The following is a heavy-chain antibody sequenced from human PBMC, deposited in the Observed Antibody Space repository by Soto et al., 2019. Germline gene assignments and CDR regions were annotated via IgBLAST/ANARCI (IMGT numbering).Heavy chain of an antibody. J-gene: IGHJ4*02. Sequence: EVQLVESGGGLVQPGGSLRLSCGTSGFTLSNFWMQWVRQAPGKGLVWVSRINSDGSSTSYADSVKGRFTISRDNAKSTLDLQMNGLRAEDTAVYYCVREAVAGRGDIDYWGQGTLVTVSS. CDR3: VREAVAGRGDIDY. CDR2: INSDGSST. D-gene: IGHD6-19*01. CDR1: GFTLSNFW. V-gene: IGHV3-74*01.